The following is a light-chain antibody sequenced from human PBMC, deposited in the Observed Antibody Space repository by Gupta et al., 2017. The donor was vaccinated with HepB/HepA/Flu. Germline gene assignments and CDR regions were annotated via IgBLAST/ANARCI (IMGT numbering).Light chain of an antibody. V-gene: IGKV1-39*01. J-gene: IGKJ2*01. CDR1: QSISSY. CDR3: QQSDSTSYT. Sequence: DIQMTQFPSSLSASVGDRVPITCRASQSISSYLNWYQQKPGKAPKLLIYAASSLQSGVPSRFSGSGSGTDFTLTISSLQPEDFATYYCQQSDSTSYTFGQGTKLEIK. CDR2: AAS.